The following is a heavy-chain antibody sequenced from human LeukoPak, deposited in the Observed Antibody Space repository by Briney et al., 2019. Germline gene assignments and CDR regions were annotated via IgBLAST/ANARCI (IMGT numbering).Heavy chain of an antibody. CDR3: AKRYSSSWDIDY. V-gene: IGHV3-30*18. CDR2: ISNDGNNK. D-gene: IGHD6-13*01. CDR1: GFTFSSYG. J-gene: IGHJ4*02. Sequence: GRSLRLSCAASGFTFSSYGMHWVRQAPGKGLEWVAAISNDGNNKYYADSVKGRFTLSRDNSKNTLYLEMNSLRAEDMAVYYCAKRYSSSWDIDYWGQGTLVTVSS.